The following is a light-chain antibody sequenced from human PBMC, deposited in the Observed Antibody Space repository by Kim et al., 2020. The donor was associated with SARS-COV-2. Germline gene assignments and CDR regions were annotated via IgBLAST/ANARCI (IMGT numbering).Light chain of an antibody. CDR1: SSDVGGYKY. CDR2: DVS. Sequence: QSALTQPASVSGSPGQSITISCTGTSSDVGGYKYVSWYQQHPGKAPKLMIYDVSKRPSGVSNRFSGSKSGNTASLTISGLQAEDEADYYCSSYTSSSILGVFGGGTQLTVL. J-gene: IGLJ3*02. CDR3: SSYTSSSILGV. V-gene: IGLV2-14*01.